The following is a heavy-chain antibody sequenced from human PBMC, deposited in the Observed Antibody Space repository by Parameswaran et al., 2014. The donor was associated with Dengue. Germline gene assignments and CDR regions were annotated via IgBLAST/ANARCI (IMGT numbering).Heavy chain of an antibody. Sequence: WVRQAPGQGLEWMGIINPNSGNTVYAQKFQGRITMTRDTSANTVYMELSSLRSEDAAVYYCARGCTIEALVGSHDYWGQGTLVTVSS. D-gene: IGHD2-2*01. CDR2: INPNSGNT. CDR3: ARGCTIEALVGSHDY. J-gene: IGHJ4*02. V-gene: IGHV1-46*01.